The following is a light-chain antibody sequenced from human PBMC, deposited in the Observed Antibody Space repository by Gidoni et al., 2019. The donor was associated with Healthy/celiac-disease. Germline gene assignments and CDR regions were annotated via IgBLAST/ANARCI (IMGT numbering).Light chain of an antibody. J-gene: IGKJ1*01. CDR3: QQRSNWPRT. V-gene: IGKV3-11*01. CDR1: QSVSSY. CDR2: DAS. Sequence: EIVLTQSPATLSLSPGERATLSCRASQSVSSYLAWYQQQPGQAPRLLIYDASNRATGIPARFSGSGSGTDFTLTISSLEPEDFAVYYCQQRSNWPRTFXXXTKVEIK.